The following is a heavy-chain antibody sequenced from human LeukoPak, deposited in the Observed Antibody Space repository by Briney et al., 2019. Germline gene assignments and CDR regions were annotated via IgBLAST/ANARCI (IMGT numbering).Heavy chain of an antibody. D-gene: IGHD2-2*01. CDR2: INHSGST. V-gene: IGHV4-34*01. J-gene: IGHJ6*03. CDR3: ARATGSTGPYYYYYMDV. Sequence: SETLSLTCAVYGGSFSGYYWSWIRQPPGKGLEWIGEINHSGSTNYNPSLKSRVTISVDTSKNQFSLKLSSVTAADTAVYYCARATGSTGPYYYYYMDVWGKGTTVTVSS. CDR1: GGSFSGYY.